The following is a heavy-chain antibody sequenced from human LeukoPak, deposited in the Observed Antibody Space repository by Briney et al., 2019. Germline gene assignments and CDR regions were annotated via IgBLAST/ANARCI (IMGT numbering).Heavy chain of an antibody. CDR2: INHSGST. CDR3: ARGSVAFDY. CDR1: GGSFSGYY. Sequence: NPSETLSLTCAVYGGSFSGYYWSWIRQPPGKGLEWIGEINHSGSTNYNPALKSRVTISVDESKNQFSLMLSSVTAADTAVYYCARGSVAFDYWGQGTLVTVSS. J-gene: IGHJ4*02. D-gene: IGHD5/OR15-5a*01. V-gene: IGHV4-34*01.